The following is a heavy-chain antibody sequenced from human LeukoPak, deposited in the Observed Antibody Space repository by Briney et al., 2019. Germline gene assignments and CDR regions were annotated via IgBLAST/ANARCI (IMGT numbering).Heavy chain of an antibody. CDR2: ISYDGSNT. J-gene: IGHJ6*02. Sequence: PGRSLRLSCAASGFTFNNYGMHWVRQAPGKGLEGVAIISYDGSNTYYADSVKGRFTISRDNAKNTLYLQMNSLRAEDTAVYYCGRGPSYYDILTDYRDGLDVWGQGTTVTVS. V-gene: IGHV3-30*03. D-gene: IGHD3-9*01. CDR3: GRGPSYYDILTDYRDGLDV. CDR1: GFTFNNYG.